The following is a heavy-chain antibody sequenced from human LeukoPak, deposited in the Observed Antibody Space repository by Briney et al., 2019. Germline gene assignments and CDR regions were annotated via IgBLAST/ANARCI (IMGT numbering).Heavy chain of an antibody. J-gene: IGHJ6*02. CDR3: ARAGRTTVVTHYYYGMDV. V-gene: IGHV1-69*04. CDR2: IIPILGIA. Sequence: ASVKVSYKASGGTFSSYAISWVRQAPGQGLEWMGRIIPILGIANYAQKFQGRVTITADKSTSTAYMEPSSLRSEDTAVYYCARAGRTTVVTHYYYGMDVWGQGTTVTVSS. CDR1: GGTFSSYA. D-gene: IGHD4-23*01.